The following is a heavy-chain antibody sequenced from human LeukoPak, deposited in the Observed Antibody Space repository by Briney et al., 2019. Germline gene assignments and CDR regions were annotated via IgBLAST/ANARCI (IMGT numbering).Heavy chain of an antibody. CDR2: IYYSGST. CDR3: ARHWGAHYDY. Sequence: SETLSLTCTVSGGPLSSYYWSWIRQPPGKGLEWIGYIYYSGSTDYNPSLKSPVTISVDTSKNQLSLKLSSVTAADTAIYYCARHWGAHYDYWGQGTLVTVSS. J-gene: IGHJ4*02. CDR1: GGPLSSYY. V-gene: IGHV4-59*08. D-gene: IGHD3-16*01.